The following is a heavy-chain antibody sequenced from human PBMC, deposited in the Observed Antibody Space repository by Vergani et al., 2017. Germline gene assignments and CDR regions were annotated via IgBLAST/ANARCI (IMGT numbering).Heavy chain of an antibody. D-gene: IGHD6-19*01. CDR3: ARRGSGAPGLVDY. CDR2: IDPSDSYT. J-gene: IGHJ4*02. V-gene: IGHV5-10-1*03. CDR1: GYSLTSYW. Sequence: EVQLVQSGAEVKKPGESLRISCKGSGYSLTSYWISWVRQMPGKGLEWMGRIDPSDSYTHYSQSFQGHVNISAAKSISTAYLQWRILKASDTAMYYCARRGSGAPGLVDYWGQGTLVTVSS.